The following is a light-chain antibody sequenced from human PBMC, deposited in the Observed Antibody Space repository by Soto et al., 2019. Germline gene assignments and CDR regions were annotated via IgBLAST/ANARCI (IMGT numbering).Light chain of an antibody. CDR1: QSIGIC. V-gene: IGKV1-5*03. J-gene: IGKJ1*01. CDR2: SAS. Sequence: IQMTQSPSTLSASVGDRVAITCRASQSIGICLAWYQQKPGKAPRFLIYSASSLESGVPARFSGSGYGTEFTLTISSLQPDDFATYYCQQYNDYSWTFGQGTKVEIK. CDR3: QQYNDYSWT.